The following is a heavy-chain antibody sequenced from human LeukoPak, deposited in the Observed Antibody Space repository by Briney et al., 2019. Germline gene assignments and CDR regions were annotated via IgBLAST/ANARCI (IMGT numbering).Heavy chain of an antibody. J-gene: IGHJ4*02. CDR1: GFTFSSYA. CDR2: ISWNGGST. CDR3: AREETRITMLRGVTYFEY. V-gene: IGHV3-20*04. Sequence: GGSLRLSCAASGFTFSSYAMSWVRQAPGKGLEWVSFISWNGGSTGYADSVKGRFTISRDNAKNSLYLQMSSLRAEDTALYYCAREETRITMLRGVTYFEYWGQGTLVTVSS. D-gene: IGHD3-10*01.